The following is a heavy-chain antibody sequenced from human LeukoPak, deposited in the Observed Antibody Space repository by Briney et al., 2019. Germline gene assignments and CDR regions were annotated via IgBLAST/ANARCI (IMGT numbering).Heavy chain of an antibody. V-gene: IGHV1-2*02. J-gene: IGHJ4*02. CDR2: INPNSGGT. CDR3: ARVPSRYFDY. Sequence: ASVKVSCKASEYTFTGYYMHLVRPAPGQGLEWMGWINPNSGGTNYAQKFQGRVTMTRDTSISTAYMELSRLRSDDTAVYYCARVPSRYFDYWGQGTLVTVSS. CDR1: EYTFTGYY.